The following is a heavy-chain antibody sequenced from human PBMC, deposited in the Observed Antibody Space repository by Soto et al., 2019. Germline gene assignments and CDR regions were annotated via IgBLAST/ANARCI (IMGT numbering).Heavy chain of an antibody. CDR1: GFTFSSYA. V-gene: IGHV3-23*01. Sequence: EVQLLESGGGLVQPGGSLRLSCAASGFTFSSYAMSWVRQAPGKGLEWVSAISGSGGSTYYADSVKGRFTISRDNAKNTLFMQMNSLRAEDTAVYYCARVGGSDPFDYWGQGALVTVSS. D-gene: IGHD5-12*01. CDR2: ISGSGGST. J-gene: IGHJ4*02. CDR3: ARVGGSDPFDY.